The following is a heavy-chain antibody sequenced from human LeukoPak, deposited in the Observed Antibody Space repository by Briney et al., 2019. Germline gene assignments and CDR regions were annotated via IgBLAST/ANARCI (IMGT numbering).Heavy chain of an antibody. J-gene: IGHJ4*02. Sequence: ASVKVSCKSSGYTFTSYYMHWVRQAPGQGLEWMGIINPSGGSTSYAQKLQGRVTMTTDTSTSTAYMEVRSLRSDDTAVYYCARAWIAVAGPGTSDYWGQGTLVMVSS. V-gene: IGHV1-46*01. D-gene: IGHD6-19*01. CDR3: ARAWIAVAGPGTSDY. CDR2: INPSGGST. CDR1: GYTFTSYY.